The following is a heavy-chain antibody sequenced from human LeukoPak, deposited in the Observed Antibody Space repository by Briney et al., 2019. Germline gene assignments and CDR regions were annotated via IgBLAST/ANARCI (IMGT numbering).Heavy chain of an antibody. Sequence: PGGSLRLSCAASGFTVITNDMTWVRQAPGKGREWVSVLYSDGNRTYAASVEGRLTIYRDNSKNTLYLEMNSLSPDDTAVYYCARGVEPLAANTLAYWGQGTLVTVSS. J-gene: IGHJ4*02. CDR1: GFTVITND. CDR2: LYSDGNR. V-gene: IGHV3-53*01. D-gene: IGHD1-14*01. CDR3: ARGVEPLAANTLAY.